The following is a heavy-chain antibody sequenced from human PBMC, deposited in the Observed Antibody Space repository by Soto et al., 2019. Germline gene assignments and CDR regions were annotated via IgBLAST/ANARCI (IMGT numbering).Heavy chain of an antibody. V-gene: IGHV4-61*01. CDR2: IYYSGST. CDR3: ARVPIIAVAGNFDY. Sequence: QVQLQESGPGLVKPSETLSLTCTVSGGSVSSGSYYWSWIRQPPGKGLEWIGYIYYSGSTNYNPSLKSRVTXXVXTSXNQFSLKLSSVTAADTAVYYCARVPIIAVAGNFDYWGQGTLVTVSS. J-gene: IGHJ4*02. D-gene: IGHD6-19*01. CDR1: GGSVSSGSYY.